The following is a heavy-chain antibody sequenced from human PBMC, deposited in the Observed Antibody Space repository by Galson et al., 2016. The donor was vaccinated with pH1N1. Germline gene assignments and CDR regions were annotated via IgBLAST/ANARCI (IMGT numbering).Heavy chain of an antibody. CDR3: ARESLEWLRISGPRVEINWFDS. D-gene: IGHD3-3*01. Sequence: TLSLTCTVSGGSISSDSDYWTWIRQPAGKGLEWIGRVSGTRTTNSKPSLTNRVTISIDTSNNQFSLKMASVTAADTVGYFCARESLEWLRISGPRVEINWFDSWGQGTLVTVSS. CDR1: GGSISSDSDY. CDR2: VSGTRTT. V-gene: IGHV4-61*02. J-gene: IGHJ5*01.